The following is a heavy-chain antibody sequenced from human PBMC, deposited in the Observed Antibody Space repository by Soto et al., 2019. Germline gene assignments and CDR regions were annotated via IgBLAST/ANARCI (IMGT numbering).Heavy chain of an antibody. CDR2: IYHSGST. CDR3: ARLAHCSSTSCYGNWFDP. V-gene: IGHV4-30-2*01. CDR1: GGSISSGGYS. J-gene: IGHJ5*02. D-gene: IGHD2-2*01. Sequence: PSETLSLTCAVSGGSISSGGYSWSWIRQPPGKGLEWIGYIYHSGSTYYNPSLKSRVTISVDRSKNQFSLKLSSVTAADTAVYYCARLAHCSSTSCYGNWFDPWGQGTLVTVS.